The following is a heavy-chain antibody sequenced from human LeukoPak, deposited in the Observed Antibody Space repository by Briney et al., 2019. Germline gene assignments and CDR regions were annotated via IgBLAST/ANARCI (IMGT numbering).Heavy chain of an antibody. CDR1: GFTFSSYA. J-gene: IGHJ6*02. CDR2: ISYDGSNK. Sequence: GGSLRLSCAASGFTFSSYAMSWVRQAPGKGLEWVAVISYDGSNKYYADSVKGRFTISRDNSKNTLYLQMNSLRAEDTAVYYCARDRGYCSGGSCYSLDYYYYGMDVWGQGTTVTVSS. CDR3: ARDRGYCSGGSCYSLDYYYYGMDV. V-gene: IGHV3-30-3*01. D-gene: IGHD2-15*01.